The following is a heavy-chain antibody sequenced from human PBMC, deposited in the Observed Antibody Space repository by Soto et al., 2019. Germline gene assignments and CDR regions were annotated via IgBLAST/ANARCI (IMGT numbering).Heavy chain of an antibody. CDR2: IIPILGIA. CDR1: GGTFSSYT. Sequence: GASVKVSCKASGGTFSSYTISWVRQAPGQGLEWMGRIIPILGIANYAQKFQGRVTITADKSTSTAYMELSSLRSEDTAVYYCARDLFGNSQKSSSWYLIDYWGQGTLVTVSS. V-gene: IGHV1-69*04. D-gene: IGHD6-13*01. CDR3: ARDLFGNSQKSSSWYLIDY. J-gene: IGHJ4*02.